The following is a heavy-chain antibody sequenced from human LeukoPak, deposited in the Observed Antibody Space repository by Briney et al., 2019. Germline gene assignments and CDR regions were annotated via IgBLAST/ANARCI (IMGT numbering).Heavy chain of an antibody. CDR2: IKQDGSQ. J-gene: IGHJ4*02. Sequence: GGSLRLSCAASGFTFSRHWMGCVRQAPGKGLEWVASIKQDGSQYYVDSVKGRFFISRDNAKNSVSLQMNSLRGEDTAVYYCARDPDFGDRLDYFDSWGEGALVTVS. CDR3: ARDPDFGDRLDYFDS. D-gene: IGHD4-17*01. V-gene: IGHV3-7*01. CDR1: GFTFSRHW.